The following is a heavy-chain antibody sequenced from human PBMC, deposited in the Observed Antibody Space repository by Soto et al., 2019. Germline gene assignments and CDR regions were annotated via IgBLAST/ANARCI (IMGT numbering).Heavy chain of an antibody. V-gene: IGHV5-10-1*01. J-gene: IGHJ4*02. CDR1: GYSFTNYW. CDR2: IDPDDSYT. Sequence: PGESLKISCKGSGYSFTNYWIHWVRQMAGKGLEWMGRIDPDDSYTNYSPSFQGHVTISVDKSISTAYLQWSSLQASDTAIYYCARLPPPTYCSGSTCFGYWGQGTLVTVSS. CDR3: ARLPPPTYCSGSTCFGY. D-gene: IGHD2-15*01.